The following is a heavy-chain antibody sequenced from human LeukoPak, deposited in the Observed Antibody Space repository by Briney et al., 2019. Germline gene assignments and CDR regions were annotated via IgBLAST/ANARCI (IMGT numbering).Heavy chain of an antibody. V-gene: IGHV7-4-1*02. D-gene: IGHD6-25*01. Sequence: ASVKVSCKASGYTFISYAMNWVRQAPGQGLEWMGWINTNTANPTYAQGFTGRFVFSLDTSVSTAYLQISSLKAEDTAVYYCARDGTPIYSSGWVYMDVWGKGTTVTISS. CDR2: INTNTANP. CDR3: ARDGTPIYSSGWVYMDV. CDR1: GYTFISYA. J-gene: IGHJ6*04.